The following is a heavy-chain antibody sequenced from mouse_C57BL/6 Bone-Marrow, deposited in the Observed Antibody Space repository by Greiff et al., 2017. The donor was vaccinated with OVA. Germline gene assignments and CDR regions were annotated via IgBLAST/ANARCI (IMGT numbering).Heavy chain of an antibody. CDR1: GYTFTSYW. Sequence: QVHVKQPGAELVKPGASVKLSCKASGYTFTSYWMQWVKQRPGQGLEWIGEIDPSDSYTNYNQKFKGKATLTVDTSSSTAYMQLSSLTSEDSAVYYCARMVSYGNQFAYWGQGTLVTVSA. D-gene: IGHD2-10*02. CDR3: ARMVSYGNQFAY. J-gene: IGHJ3*01. V-gene: IGHV1-50*01. CDR2: IDPSDSYT.